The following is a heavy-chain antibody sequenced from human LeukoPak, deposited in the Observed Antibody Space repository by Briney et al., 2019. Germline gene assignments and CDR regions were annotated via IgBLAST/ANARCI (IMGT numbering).Heavy chain of an antibody. D-gene: IGHD1-14*01. CDR3: AKSTRLEPHFGY. CDR2: IRYDGSNK. J-gene: IGHJ4*02. Sequence: RGSLRLSCAASGFTFSSYGMHWVRQAPGKGLEWVAFIRYDGSNKYYTDSVKGRFTISRDNSKNTLYLQMNSLRAEDTAVYYCAKSTRLEPHFGYWGQGTLVTVSS. V-gene: IGHV3-30*02. CDR1: GFTFSSYG.